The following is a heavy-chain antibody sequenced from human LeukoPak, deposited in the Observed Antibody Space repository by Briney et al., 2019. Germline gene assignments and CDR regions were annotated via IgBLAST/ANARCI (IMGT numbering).Heavy chain of an antibody. CDR2: IYYSGST. D-gene: IGHD1-26*01. V-gene: IGHV4-61*08. J-gene: IGHJ5*02. CDR1: GGSVSSGGFY. Sequence: SETLSLTWTVSGGSVSSGGFYWSWIRQPPGKGLEWIGNIYYSGSTNYNPSLKSRVTISVDTSKNQFSLKLSSVTAADTAVYYCAASWELLGWFDPWGQGTLVTVSS. CDR3: AASWELLGWFDP.